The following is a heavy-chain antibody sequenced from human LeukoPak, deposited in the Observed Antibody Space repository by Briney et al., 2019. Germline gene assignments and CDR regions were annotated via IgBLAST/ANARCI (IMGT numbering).Heavy chain of an antibody. CDR3: AGGTLRFLEWSANFDY. CDR1: GGSFSGYY. Sequence: SETLSLTCAAYGGSFSGYYWRWIRQPPGKGLEWIGEINHSGSTKYNPSLKNRLTITVSTYNNQSPLQQSAVPAADTAVYYCAGGTLRFLEWSANFDYWGQGTLVTVSS. CDR2: INHSGST. D-gene: IGHD3-3*01. V-gene: IGHV4-34*01. J-gene: IGHJ4*02.